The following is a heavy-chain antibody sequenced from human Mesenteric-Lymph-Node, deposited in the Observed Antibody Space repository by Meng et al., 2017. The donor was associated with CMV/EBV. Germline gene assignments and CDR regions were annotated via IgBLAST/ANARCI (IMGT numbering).Heavy chain of an antibody. CDR1: GDSVTNKKW. CDR3: ARGGAEAPYYFDS. J-gene: IGHJ4*02. CDR2: IYDIGNT. V-gene: IGHV4-4*02. D-gene: IGHD2-21*01. Sequence: HVQLQESGPGLVRPSGTLSLNCSVSGDSVTNKKWWTWVRQPPGKGLGWRGEIYDIGNTNYKSSPKSRVTISLDKSKNQFSLTLTSVTAADTAVYYCARGGAEAPYYFDSWGLGTLVTVSS.